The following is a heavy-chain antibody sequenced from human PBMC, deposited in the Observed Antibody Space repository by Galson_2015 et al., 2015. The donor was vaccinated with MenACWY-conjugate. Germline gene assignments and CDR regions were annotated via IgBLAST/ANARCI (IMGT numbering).Heavy chain of an antibody. CDR2: IKQDGSEK. CDR3: AREVATVTTRWFDP. J-gene: IGHJ5*02. D-gene: IGHD4-17*01. V-gene: IGHV3-7*03. CDR1: GFTFSSYW. Sequence: SLRLSCAASGFTFSSYWMSWVRQAPGKGLEWVANIKQDGSEKYYVDSVKGRFTISRDNAKNSLYLQMNSLRAEDTAVYYCAREVATVTTRWFDPWGQGTLVTVSS.